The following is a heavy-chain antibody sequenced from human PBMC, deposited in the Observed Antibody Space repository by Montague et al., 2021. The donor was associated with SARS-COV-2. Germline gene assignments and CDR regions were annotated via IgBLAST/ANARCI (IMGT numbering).Heavy chain of an antibody. CDR1: GDSVSSDPAA. Sequence: CAISGDSVSSDPAAWHWIRQSPSRGLEWLGRTFYRSQWHTDSAASVRSRISFSGDISKNQFSLHLNSVTPEDTAICYCARDGDYGGTWYSFLQNWGQGTLVIVSS. V-gene: IGHV6-1*01. CDR2: TFYRSQWHT. J-gene: IGHJ1*01. CDR3: ARDGDYGGTWYSFLQN. D-gene: IGHD4-17*01.